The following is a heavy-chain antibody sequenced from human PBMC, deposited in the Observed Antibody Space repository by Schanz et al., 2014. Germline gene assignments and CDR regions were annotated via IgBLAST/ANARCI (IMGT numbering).Heavy chain of an antibody. CDR3: AKDHFGHYDSSGCSDCYYYGMDV. D-gene: IGHD3-22*01. Sequence: QVQLVESGGGVVRPGRSLRLSCAGSGFSFSGFGMHWVRQAPGKGLERVAVISSDGRNKYFADSVKGRFTISRDNSKNALFLQVNSLRAEDTAVYYCAKDHFGHYDSSGCSDCYYYGMDVWGQGTTVTVSS. J-gene: IGHJ6*02. CDR1: GFSFSGFG. CDR2: ISSDGRNK. V-gene: IGHV3-30*18.